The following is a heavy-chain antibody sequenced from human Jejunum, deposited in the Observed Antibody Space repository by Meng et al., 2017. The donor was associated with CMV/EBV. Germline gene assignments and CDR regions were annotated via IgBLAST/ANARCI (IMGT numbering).Heavy chain of an antibody. D-gene: IGHD2-21*01. Sequence: YTFTGFYINWVRQAPGQGLEWMGWTNPNNGGTNYAPKFQGRVTMTSDTSTSTAYMDLSRLTSDDTAVYYCTRDLYCGGNCYSAVDYWGQGTLVTVSS. CDR1: YTFTGFY. CDR2: TNPNNGGT. J-gene: IGHJ4*02. CDR3: TRDLYCGGNCYSAVDY. V-gene: IGHV1-2*02.